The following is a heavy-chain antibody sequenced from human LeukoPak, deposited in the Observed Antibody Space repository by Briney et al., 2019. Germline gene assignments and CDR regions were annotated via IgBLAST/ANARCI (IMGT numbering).Heavy chain of an antibody. V-gene: IGHV4-4*07. D-gene: IGHD6-13*01. CDR1: GGSISRG. CDR2: FSASGST. J-gene: IGHJ4*02. Sequence: PSETLSLTCTVSGGSISRGSWIRQPAGKGLELIGRFSASGSTDYNPSLQSRVTMSVDTSKKQFALKLLSVTAAGTAVYYCAKDGSSWPFFDSWGQGTLVTVSS. CDR3: AKDGSSWPFFDS.